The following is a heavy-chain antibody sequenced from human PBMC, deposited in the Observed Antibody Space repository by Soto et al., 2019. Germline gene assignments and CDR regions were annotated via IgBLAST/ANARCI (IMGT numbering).Heavy chain of an antibody. J-gene: IGHJ4*02. CDR3: AHRLRADLDS. CDR1: GFSLRPSGVG. Sequence: QITLKESGPSLVNPTQTLTLTCTFSGFSLRPSGVGVGWIRQPPGKALEWLALIYWDDDKRYSPTLKSRPTSTKDTSKNQVVLTMTIMDPVDTATDYCAHRLRADLDSWGQGTLVTVSS. D-gene: IGHD1-26*01. CDR2: IYWDDDK. V-gene: IGHV2-5*02.